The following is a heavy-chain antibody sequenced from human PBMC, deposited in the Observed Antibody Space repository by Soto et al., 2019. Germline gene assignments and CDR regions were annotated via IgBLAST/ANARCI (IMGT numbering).Heavy chain of an antibody. D-gene: IGHD3-22*01. Sequence: PGGSLRLSCAASGFTFSRYWMSWVRQAPGKGLKWVANIRQDGSEKYYVDSVKGRFTISRDNAKNSLYLQMNSLRAEDTAVYYCVSSGSPDAFDIWGQGTMVTVSS. CDR2: IRQDGSEK. J-gene: IGHJ3*02. V-gene: IGHV3-7*03. CDR3: VSSGSPDAFDI. CDR1: GFTFSRYW.